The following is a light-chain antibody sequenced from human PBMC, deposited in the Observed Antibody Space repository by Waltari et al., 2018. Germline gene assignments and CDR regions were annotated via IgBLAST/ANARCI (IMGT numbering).Light chain of an antibody. J-gene: IGKJ3*01. CDR1: QAITNY. Sequence: DIQMTQSPPSLSASVGDSVTITCRASQAITNYLAWYQKKPGMAPKVLIYAASTLQSGVPSRFSGSGSGTDFTLTISSLQPEDVATYYCQKYDRAPFTFGPGTSVDLK. V-gene: IGKV1-27*01. CDR3: QKYDRAPFT. CDR2: AAS.